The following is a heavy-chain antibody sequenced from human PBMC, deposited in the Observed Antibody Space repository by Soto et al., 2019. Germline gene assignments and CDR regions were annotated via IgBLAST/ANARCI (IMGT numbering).Heavy chain of an antibody. Sequence: QVQLQESGPGLVKSSETLSLTCTVSVDSIGTFYWNWIRQPPGKGLEWVGDIYWTGTTNYSPSLKGRVNMSVDTSKNQFSLKLSSVTAADTAVYYCASGTQLWYSRQFDVWGRGTLVTVSS. CDR1: VDSIGTFY. CDR3: ASGTQLWYSRQFDV. D-gene: IGHD2-15*01. V-gene: IGHV4-59*01. J-gene: IGHJ2*01. CDR2: IYWTGTT.